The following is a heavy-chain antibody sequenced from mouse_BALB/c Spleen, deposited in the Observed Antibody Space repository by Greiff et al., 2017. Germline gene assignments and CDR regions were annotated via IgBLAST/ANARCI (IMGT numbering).Heavy chain of an antibody. CDR3: AREYYGSAMDY. J-gene: IGHJ4*01. CDR2: ISSGSSTI. CDR1: GFTFSSFG. Sequence: DVKLVESGGGLVQPGGSRKLSCAASGFTFSSFGMHWVRQAPEKGLEWVAYISSGSSTIYYADTVKGRFTISRDNPKNTLFLQMTSLRSEDTAMYYCAREYYGSAMDYWGQGTSVTVSS. V-gene: IGHV5-17*02. D-gene: IGHD1-1*01.